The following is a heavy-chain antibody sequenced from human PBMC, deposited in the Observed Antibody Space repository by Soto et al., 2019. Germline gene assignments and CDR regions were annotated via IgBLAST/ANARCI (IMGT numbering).Heavy chain of an antibody. CDR1: GFSLNTRGVG. J-gene: IGHJ4*02. V-gene: IGHV2-5*02. CDR3: AHRRGDRLTGHYYFDF. D-gene: IGHD3-9*01. CDR2: ISWDGEK. Sequence: QITLKESGPTLVKPTQTLTLTCTFSGFSLNTRGVGVGWIRQPPGKALEWLALISWDGEKRYRPSLKSRLTVXXDTSENQVVLTMTNMDPVDTATYYCAHRRGDRLTGHYYFDFWGQGTLVTVSS.